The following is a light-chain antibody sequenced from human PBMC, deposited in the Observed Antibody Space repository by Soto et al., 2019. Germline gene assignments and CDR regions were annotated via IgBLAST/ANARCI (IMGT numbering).Light chain of an antibody. Sequence: PGERATLSCRASQSVSSYLAWYQQKPGQAPRLLIYDASNRATGIPARFGGSGSGTDFTLTISSLEPEDFAVYYCQQRSNWPSTFGQGTRLEIK. CDR3: QQRSNWPST. CDR1: QSVSSY. V-gene: IGKV3-11*01. CDR2: DAS. J-gene: IGKJ5*01.